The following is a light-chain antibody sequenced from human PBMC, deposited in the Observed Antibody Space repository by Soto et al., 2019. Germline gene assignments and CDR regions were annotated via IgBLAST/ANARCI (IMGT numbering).Light chain of an antibody. CDR1: QSVNNY. CDR2: DAS. Sequence: EIVLTQSPATLSLSPGERATLSCRASQSVNNYLAWYQQRPGQAPRLLIYDASNRATGIPAKFSGCGSGTDFTLTISSLEPEDFAVYYCQHRNNRPFSFGPGTKVDIK. CDR3: QHRNNRPFS. V-gene: IGKV3-11*01. J-gene: IGKJ3*01.